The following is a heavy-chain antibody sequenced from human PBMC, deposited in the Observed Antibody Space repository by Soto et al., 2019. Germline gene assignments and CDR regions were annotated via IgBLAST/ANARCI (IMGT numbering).Heavy chain of an antibody. CDR2: IKQDGSEK. J-gene: IGHJ3*02. Sequence: GGSLRLSCAASGSTFSSYWMSWVRQAPGKGLEWVANIKQDGSEKYYVDSVKGRFTISRDNAKNSLYLQMNSLRAEDTAVYYCARDPIIIAAAGTSAFDIWGQGTMVTVSS. CDR1: GSTFSSYW. V-gene: IGHV3-7*01. CDR3: ARDPIIIAAAGTSAFDI. D-gene: IGHD6-13*01.